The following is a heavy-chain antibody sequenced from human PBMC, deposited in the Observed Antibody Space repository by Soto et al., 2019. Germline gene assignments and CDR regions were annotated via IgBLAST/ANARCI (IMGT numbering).Heavy chain of an antibody. Sequence: SETLSLTCAVYGGSFSGYYWSWIRQPPGKGLEWIGEINHSGSTNYNPSLKSRVTISVDTSKNQFSLKLSSVTAADTAVYYCARGRLGRFSFSGQDVWGKGTTVTVSS. J-gene: IGHJ6*04. D-gene: IGHD3-3*01. CDR1: GGSFSGYY. V-gene: IGHV4-34*01. CDR3: ARGRLGRFSFSGQDV. CDR2: INHSGST.